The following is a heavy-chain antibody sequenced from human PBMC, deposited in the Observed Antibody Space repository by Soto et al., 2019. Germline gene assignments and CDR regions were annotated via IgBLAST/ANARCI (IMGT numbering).Heavy chain of an antibody. CDR1: GYIFSSHC. D-gene: IGHD2-2*01. V-gene: IGHV1-46*01. J-gene: IGHJ6*02. CDR3: ARDVSGPGANYVMEV. CDR2: INPGGGRT. Sequence: GASVKVSCKASGYIFSSHCIYWVRQAPGQGLQWMGIINPGGGRTAYAQKFQGRVTLTRDMSTSTVYMELTSLTYDDTAVYYCARDVSGPGANYVMEVLGQGTAVIVSS.